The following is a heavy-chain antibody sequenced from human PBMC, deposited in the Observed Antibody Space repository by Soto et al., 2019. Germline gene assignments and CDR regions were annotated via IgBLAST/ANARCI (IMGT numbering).Heavy chain of an antibody. V-gene: IGHV4-59*01. CDR3: ARGSRIAAAGTFDY. J-gene: IGHJ4*02. Sequence: SSETLSLTCTVSGGSISSYYWSWIRQPPGKGLEWIGYIYYSGSTNYNPSLKSRVTISVDTSKNQFSLKLSSVTAADTAVYYCARGSRIAAAGTFDYWGQGTLVTVS. CDR2: IYYSGST. D-gene: IGHD6-13*01. CDR1: GGSISSYY.